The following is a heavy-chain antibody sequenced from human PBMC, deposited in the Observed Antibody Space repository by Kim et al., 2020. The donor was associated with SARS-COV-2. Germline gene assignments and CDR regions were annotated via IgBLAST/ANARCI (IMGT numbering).Heavy chain of an antibody. CDR1: GFTFSSYA. Sequence: GGSLRLSCAASGFTFSSYAMHWVRQAPGKGLEWVAVISYDGSNKYYADSVKGRFTISRDNSKNTLYLQMNSLRAEDTAVYYCARGSRDIVVVVAATLFD. CDR3: ARGSRDIVVVVAATLFD. V-gene: IGHV3-30*04. J-gene: IGHJ4*01. CDR2: ISYDGSNK. D-gene: IGHD2-15*01.